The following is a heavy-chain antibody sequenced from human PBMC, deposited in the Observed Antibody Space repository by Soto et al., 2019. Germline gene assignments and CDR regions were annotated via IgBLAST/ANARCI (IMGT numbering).Heavy chain of an antibody. CDR2: IYYSGST. CDR3: ARQYCSGGSCSWFDP. CDR1: GGSISSYY. J-gene: IGHJ5*02. Sequence: SETLSLTCTVSGGSISSYYWSWIRQPPGKGLAWIGYIYYSGSTNYNPSLKSRVTISVDTSKNQFSLKLSSVTAADTAVYYCARQYCSGGSCSWFDPWGQGTLVTVSS. D-gene: IGHD2-15*01. V-gene: IGHV4-59*01.